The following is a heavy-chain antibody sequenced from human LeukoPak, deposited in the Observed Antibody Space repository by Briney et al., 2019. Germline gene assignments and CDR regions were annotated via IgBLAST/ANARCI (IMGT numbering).Heavy chain of an antibody. V-gene: IGHV3-7*01. Sequence: GGSLRLSCAASGFTFSNYWMNWVRQAPGKGLEWVANIKQDGSEKYYVDSVEGRFTVSRDNTKNSLYLQMNSLRAEDTAVYYCAREVTSDYAPLFDPWGLGTLVTVSS. CDR2: IKQDGSEK. CDR3: AREVTSDYAPLFDP. CDR1: GFTFSNYW. D-gene: IGHD4-17*01. J-gene: IGHJ5*02.